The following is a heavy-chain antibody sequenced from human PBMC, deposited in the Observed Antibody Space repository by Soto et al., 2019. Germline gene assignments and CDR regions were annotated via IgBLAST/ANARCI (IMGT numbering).Heavy chain of an antibody. J-gene: IGHJ4*02. D-gene: IGHD4-17*01. CDR3: ARVGPDGDLSYFDY. CDR1: GFTFSSYG. Sequence: GGSLRLSCAASGFTFSSYGMHWVRQAPGKGLEWVAVIWYDGSNKYYADSVKGRFTISRDNSKNTLYLQMNSLRAEDTAVYYCARVGPDGDLSYFDYWGQGTLVTVSS. V-gene: IGHV3-33*01. CDR2: IWYDGSNK.